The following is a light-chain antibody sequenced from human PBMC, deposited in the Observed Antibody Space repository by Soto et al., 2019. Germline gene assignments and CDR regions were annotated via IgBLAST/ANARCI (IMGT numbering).Light chain of an antibody. V-gene: IGLV2-14*01. J-gene: IGLJ2*01. CDR3: SSYAGSNVV. Sequence: QSALTQPASVSGSPGQSITISCAGTSRDVGGYNYVSWYQQYPGKAPKVIISEVTNRPSGVPNRFSGSKSGNTASLTISGLQAEDEADYYCSSYAGSNVVFGGGTKLTVL. CDR1: SRDVGGYNY. CDR2: EVT.